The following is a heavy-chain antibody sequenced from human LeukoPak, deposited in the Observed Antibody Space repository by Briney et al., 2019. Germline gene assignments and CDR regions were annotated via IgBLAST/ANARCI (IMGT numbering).Heavy chain of an antibody. CDR3: ASGGLRFFSRFDP. V-gene: IGHV1-46*01. J-gene: IGHJ5*02. CDR1: GYTFTSYY. D-gene: IGHD3-3*01. Sequence: ASVKVSCKASGYTFTSYYMHWVRQAPGQGLEWMGIINPSGGSTSYAQKFQGRVTMTRDLSTSTVHMELNSLRSEDTAVYYCASGGLRFFSRFDPWGQGTLVTVSS. CDR2: INPSGGST.